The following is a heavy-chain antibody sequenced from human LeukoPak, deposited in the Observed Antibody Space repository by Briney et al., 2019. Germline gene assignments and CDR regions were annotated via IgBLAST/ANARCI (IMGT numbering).Heavy chain of an antibody. CDR1: GFTFSSYA. J-gene: IGHJ4*02. CDR2: ISGSGGST. V-gene: IGHV3-23*01. CDR3: AKGEPGYSSGWYLGY. D-gene: IGHD6-19*01. Sequence: PGGSLRLSCAASGFTFSSYAMSWVRQAPGKGLEWVSAISGSGGSTYYADSVKGRFTISRDNSKNTLYLQMNSPRAEDTAVYYCAKGEPGYSSGWYLGYWGQGTLVTVSS.